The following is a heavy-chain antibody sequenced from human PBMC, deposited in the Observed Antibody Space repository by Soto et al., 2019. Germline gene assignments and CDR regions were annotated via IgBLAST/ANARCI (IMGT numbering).Heavy chain of an antibody. CDR2: IIPIFGTA. Sequence: SVKVSCKASGGTFSSYAISWVRQAPGQGLEWMGGIIPIFGTANYAQKFQGRVTITADKSTSTAYMELSSLRSEDTAAYYCARVSTAYCGGDCFFDYWGQGTLVTVSS. CDR1: GGTFSSYA. D-gene: IGHD2-21*02. V-gene: IGHV1-69*06. CDR3: ARVSTAYCGGDCFFDY. J-gene: IGHJ4*02.